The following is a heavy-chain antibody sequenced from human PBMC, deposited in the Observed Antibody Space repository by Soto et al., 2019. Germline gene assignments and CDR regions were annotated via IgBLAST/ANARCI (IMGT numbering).Heavy chain of an antibody. D-gene: IGHD4-17*01. Sequence: QLQLQESGPGLVKPSETLSLTCTVSGGSISSSSYYWGWIRQPPGKVLEWIGSIYYSGSTYYNPSLKSRVTISVDTSKNQFSLKLSSVTAADTAVYYCARYGDYETLYYYYGMDVWGQGTTVTVSS. CDR3: ARYGDYETLYYYYGMDV. CDR2: IYYSGST. V-gene: IGHV4-39*01. J-gene: IGHJ6*02. CDR1: GGSISSSSYY.